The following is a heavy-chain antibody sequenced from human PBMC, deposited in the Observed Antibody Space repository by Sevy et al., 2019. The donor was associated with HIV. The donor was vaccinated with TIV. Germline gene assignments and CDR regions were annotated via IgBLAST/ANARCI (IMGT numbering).Heavy chain of an antibody. CDR2: VSGSGATT. V-gene: IGHV3-23*01. D-gene: IGHD3-10*01. CDR3: AKGSRFNSGSYSGH. Sequence: GGSLRLSCAASGFTFSTYAMSWVRRAPGKGLEWVSSVSGSGATTYYADSVKGRFTMSRDNSKNTVHLQMNSLRAGDTAVYYCAKGSRFNSGSYSGHWGQGTLVTVSS. CDR1: GFTFSTYA. J-gene: IGHJ4*02.